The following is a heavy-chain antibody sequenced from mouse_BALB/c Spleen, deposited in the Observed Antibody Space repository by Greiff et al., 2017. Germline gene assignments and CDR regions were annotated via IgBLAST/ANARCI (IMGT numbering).Heavy chain of an antibody. Sequence: EVQVVESGAELVKPGASVKLSCTASGFNIKDTYMHWVKQRPEQGLEWIGRIDPANGNTKYDPKFQGKATITADTSSNTAYLQLSSLTSEDTAVYYCASNWDGDYFDYWGQGTTLTVSS. CDR2: IDPANGNT. V-gene: IGHV14-3*02. CDR1: GFNIKDTY. J-gene: IGHJ2*01. CDR3: ASNWDGDYFDY. D-gene: IGHD4-1*02.